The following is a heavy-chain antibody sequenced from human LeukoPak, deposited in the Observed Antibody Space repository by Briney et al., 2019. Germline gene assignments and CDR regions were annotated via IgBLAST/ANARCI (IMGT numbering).Heavy chain of an antibody. CDR3: VRDMYDSTSYYFDY. D-gene: IGHD2-8*01. Sequence: GGSLRLSCVASGFTFNTYAMSWVRQAPGKGLEWVPTFSGSGERTYYTDSVKGRFTISRDNSKYTLYLQMNSLRADDTAVYYCVRDMYDSTSYYFDYWGQGTLVTVSS. CDR1: GFTFNTYA. CDR2: FSGSGERT. V-gene: IGHV3-23*01. J-gene: IGHJ4*02.